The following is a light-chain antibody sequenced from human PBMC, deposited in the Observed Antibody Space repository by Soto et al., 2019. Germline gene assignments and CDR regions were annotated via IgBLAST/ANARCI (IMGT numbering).Light chain of an antibody. CDR1: QSIDTY. J-gene: IGKJ4*01. CDR2: KAS. V-gene: IGKV1-39*01. Sequence: DSQMTQSPPSLSASVGDRVAITCRTSQSIDTYLNWYQQKPGKAPKLLIYKASSLQSGVPARFSGSGSGTDFTLTISSLEREDFATYYCQQSHSTRLTFGGGTKVDIK. CDR3: QQSHSTRLT.